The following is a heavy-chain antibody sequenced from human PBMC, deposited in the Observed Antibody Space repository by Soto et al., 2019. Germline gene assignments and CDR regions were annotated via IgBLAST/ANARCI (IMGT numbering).Heavy chain of an antibody. D-gene: IGHD4-4*01. Sequence: GSLRLSFAASGFTFSSYGMSWVRQAPGKGLEWVANIKQDGSEKYYVDSVNGRFTISRDNAKNSLYLQMNSLRAEDTAVYYCARDLHAVTTIGMDVWGQGTTVTVSS. CDR3: ARDLHAVTTIGMDV. CDR1: GFTFSSYG. V-gene: IGHV3-7*03. J-gene: IGHJ6*02. CDR2: IKQDGSEK.